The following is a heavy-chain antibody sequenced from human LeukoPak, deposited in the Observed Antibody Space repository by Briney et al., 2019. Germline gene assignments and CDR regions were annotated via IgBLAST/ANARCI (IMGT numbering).Heavy chain of an antibody. D-gene: IGHD2-2*01. J-gene: IGHJ4*02. CDR3: ARAYCSSTSCWFDY. CDR2: ISSSSSYI. V-gene: IGHV3-21*01. CDR1: GFTFSSYS. Sequence: GGSLRLSCAASGFTFSSYSMNWVRQAPGKGLEWVSSISSSSSYIYYADSVKGRFTISRDNAKNPLYLQMNSLRAEDTAVYYCARAYCSSTSCWFDYWGQGTLVTVSS.